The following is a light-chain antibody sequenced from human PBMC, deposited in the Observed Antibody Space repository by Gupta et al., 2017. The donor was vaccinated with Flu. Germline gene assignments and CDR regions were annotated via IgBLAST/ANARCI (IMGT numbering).Light chain of an antibody. Sequence: QPAPTQPRSVSASTGQSVTSSRTGTSSDVGSSHRVLWYQQRPGQAPKLILYDVTGRPSGVPDRVSGSKSGNTASLSISVLQADDEADYYCSSHAGRVTWVFGTGTTVTVL. CDR2: DVT. V-gene: IGLV2-11*01. CDR3: SSHAGRVTWV. CDR1: SSDVGSSHR. J-gene: IGLJ1*01.